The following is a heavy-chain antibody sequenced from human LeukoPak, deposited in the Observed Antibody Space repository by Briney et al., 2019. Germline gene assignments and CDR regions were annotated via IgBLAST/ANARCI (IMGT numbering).Heavy chain of an antibody. D-gene: IGHD2-2*01. V-gene: IGHV3-53*01. CDR3: ARVQLPRGGYNY. Sequence: PGGSLRLSCAASGFTVSSNYMSWVRQAPGKGLEWVSVIYSGGSTYYADSVKGRFTISGDNSKDTLYLQMNSLRAEDTAVYYCARVQLPRGGYNYWGQGTLVTVFS. J-gene: IGHJ4*02. CDR1: GFTVSSNY. CDR2: IYSGGST.